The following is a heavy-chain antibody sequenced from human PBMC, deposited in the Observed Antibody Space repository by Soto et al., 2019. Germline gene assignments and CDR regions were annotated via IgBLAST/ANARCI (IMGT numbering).Heavy chain of an antibody. CDR1: GFTFSSYG. Sequence: QVQLVESGGGVVQPGRSLRLSCAASGFTFSSYGMHWVRQAPGKGLEWVAVIWYDGSNKYYADSVKGRFTISRDNSKNTLYLQMNSLRAEDTAVYYCARVRDGSSWFKTNDAFDIWGQGTMVTVSS. CDR2: IWYDGSNK. V-gene: IGHV3-33*01. J-gene: IGHJ3*02. CDR3: ARVRDGSSWFKTNDAFDI. D-gene: IGHD6-13*01.